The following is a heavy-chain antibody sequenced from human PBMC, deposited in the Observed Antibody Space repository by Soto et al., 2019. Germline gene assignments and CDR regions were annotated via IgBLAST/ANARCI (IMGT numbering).Heavy chain of an antibody. CDR3: ARSLRGYSGYSGY. Sequence: QVQLVESGGGLVKPGGCLRLSCAASGFTFSDYYMSWIRQAPGKGLEWVSYISSGGSDTNYADSVKGRFTVSRDNAKNSLYLQMNSLRAEDTAVYYCARSLRGYSGYSGYWGQGTLVTVSS. CDR1: GFTFSDYY. D-gene: IGHD5-12*01. J-gene: IGHJ4*02. V-gene: IGHV3-11*05. CDR2: ISSGGSDT.